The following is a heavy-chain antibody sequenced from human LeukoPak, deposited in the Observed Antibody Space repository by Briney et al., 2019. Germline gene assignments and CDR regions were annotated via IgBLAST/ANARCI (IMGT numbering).Heavy chain of an antibody. J-gene: IGHJ3*02. Sequence: PSETLSLTCAVSGYSLSSGYYWGWIRQPPGKGLEWIGSIYHSGSTYYNPSLKSRVTISVDTSKNQFSLKLSSVTAADTAVYYCARVDTRDDAFDIWGQGTMVTVSS. V-gene: IGHV4-38-2*01. CDR1: GYSLSSGYY. CDR2: IYHSGST. D-gene: IGHD2-15*01. CDR3: ARVDTRDDAFDI.